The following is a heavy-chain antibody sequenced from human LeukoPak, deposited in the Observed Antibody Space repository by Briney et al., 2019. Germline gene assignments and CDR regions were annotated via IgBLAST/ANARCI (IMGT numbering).Heavy chain of an antibody. CDR3: ARSEWLLYSDWFDP. J-gene: IGHJ5*02. CDR2: IYYSGST. V-gene: IGHV4-39*07. D-gene: IGHD3-3*01. Sequence: SETLSLTCTVSGGSISSSSYYWGWIRQPPGKGLEWIGSIYYSGSTNYNPSLKSRVTISVDTSKNQFSLKLSSVTAADTAVYYCARSEWLLYSDWFDPWGQGTLVTVSS. CDR1: GGSISSSSYY.